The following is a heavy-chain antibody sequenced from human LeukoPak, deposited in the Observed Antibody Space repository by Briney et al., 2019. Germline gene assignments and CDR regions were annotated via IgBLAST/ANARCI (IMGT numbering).Heavy chain of an antibody. Sequence: GGSLRLSCAASGFTFSSYGMYWVRQAPGKGLEWVAFIRYDGSNKYYADSMKGRFTVSRDNSKNTLYLQMNSLRAEDTAVYYCAKAAGWYYDSSGYLTSFYYYYYMDVWGKGTTVTVSS. CDR3: AKAAGWYYDSSGYLTSFYYYYYMDV. V-gene: IGHV3-30*02. D-gene: IGHD3-22*01. J-gene: IGHJ6*03. CDR1: GFTFSSYG. CDR2: IRYDGSNK.